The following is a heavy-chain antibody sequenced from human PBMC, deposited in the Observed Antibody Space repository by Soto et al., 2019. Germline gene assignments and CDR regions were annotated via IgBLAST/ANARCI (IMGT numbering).Heavy chain of an antibody. Sequence: GGSLRLSCATSGFTFGSYWMNWVRQAPGKGLEWVANIKQDGSEKYYVDSVKGRFTISRDNAKNSVYLQMNSLRAEDTAVYYCVRALQSWGQGTLVTVSS. CDR3: VRALQS. CDR1: GFTFGSYW. J-gene: IGHJ5*02. D-gene: IGHD4-4*01. V-gene: IGHV3-7*05. CDR2: IKQDGSEK.